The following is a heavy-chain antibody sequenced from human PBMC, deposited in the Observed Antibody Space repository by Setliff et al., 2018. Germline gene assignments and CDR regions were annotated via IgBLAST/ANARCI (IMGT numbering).Heavy chain of an antibody. D-gene: IGHD4-17*01. V-gene: IGHV7-4-1*02. CDR2: INTKTGDP. CDR3: ARADHLVTTTFDY. Sequence: ASVKVSCKASGYSLSNYVMNWVRQAPGQGLEWMGWINTKTGDPSYAQGYTGRFAFSLDTSDSTTYLDISTLKAEDTAAYFCARADHLVTTTFDYWGQGTLVTVSS. J-gene: IGHJ4*01. CDR1: GYSLSNYV.